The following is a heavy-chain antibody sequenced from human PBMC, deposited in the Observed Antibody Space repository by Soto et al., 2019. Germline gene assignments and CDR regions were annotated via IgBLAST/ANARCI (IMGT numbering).Heavy chain of an antibody. CDR2: ITDIAGST. D-gene: IGHD5-12*01. CDR1: GFNFSLYA. CDR3: AKLKEATILFDS. J-gene: IGHJ4*02. Sequence: EVHLLESGGGLVQPGGSLRLSCAASGFNFSLYAMTWVRQAPGKGLEWVATITDIAGSTFYADSLKGRFTISRDNSKNTLFLQLNNLGAEDTAMYYCAKLKEATILFDSWGQGTLVSVSS. V-gene: IGHV3-23*01.